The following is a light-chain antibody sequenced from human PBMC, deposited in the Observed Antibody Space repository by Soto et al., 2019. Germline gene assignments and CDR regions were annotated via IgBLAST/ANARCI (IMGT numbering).Light chain of an antibody. J-gene: IGKJ5*01. CDR3: QQYNNWPT. Sequence: ETVMTQSPATLSVSPGERATLSCRASQSVSSNLAWYQHKPGQAPRLLIYGASTRATGIPARFSGSGSGTEFTLTISSLQSEDFAGYYWQQYNNWPTFGQGTRLEIK. CDR2: GAS. CDR1: QSVSSN. V-gene: IGKV3-15*01.